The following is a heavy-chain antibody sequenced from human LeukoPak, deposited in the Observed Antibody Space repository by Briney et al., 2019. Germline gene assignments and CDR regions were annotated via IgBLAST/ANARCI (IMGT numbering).Heavy chain of an antibody. Sequence: GGSLRLSCAASGFTFTTYAMSWVRQAPGRGLEWVSVISGGGGSTYYANSVKGRFTVSRDNSKNTLSLQMNSLRVEDTAIYYCTKDLSYDGSGRYDSQFGNWGQGTLVTVSS. CDR2: ISGGGGST. CDR3: TKDLSYDGSGRYDSQFGN. V-gene: IGHV3-23*01. CDR1: GFTFTTYA. J-gene: IGHJ4*02. D-gene: IGHD3-10*01.